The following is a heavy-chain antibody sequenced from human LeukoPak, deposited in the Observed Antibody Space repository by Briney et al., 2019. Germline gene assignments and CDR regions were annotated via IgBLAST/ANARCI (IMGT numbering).Heavy chain of an antibody. J-gene: IGHJ5*02. V-gene: IGHV1-2*02. CDR2: INTNTGET. CDR1: GYTFIDYY. Sequence: SVKVSCKASGYTFIDYYMNWVRQAPGPGLEWMGWINTNTGETNYAQKFQGRVTMTRDTSISTVYMELTSLTSDDTAVYYCARWGGVQFDPWGQGTLVTVSS. CDR3: ARWGGVQFDP. D-gene: IGHD2-8*01.